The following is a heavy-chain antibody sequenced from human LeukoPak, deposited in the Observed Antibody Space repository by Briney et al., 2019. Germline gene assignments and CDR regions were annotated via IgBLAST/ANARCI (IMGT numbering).Heavy chain of an antibody. J-gene: IGHJ6*03. CDR1: GGSISSSGYC. CDR3: ARDSSSGWNRPYMDV. D-gene: IGHD6-19*01. Sequence: SETLSLTCTVSGGSISSSGYCWGWIRQPPGKGLEWIGSIDYSGNTNYNPSLKSRVTISVDTSKNQFSLKLSSVTAADTAVYYCARDSSSGWNRPYMDVWGKGTTVTVSS. V-gene: IGHV4-39*07. CDR2: IDYSGNT.